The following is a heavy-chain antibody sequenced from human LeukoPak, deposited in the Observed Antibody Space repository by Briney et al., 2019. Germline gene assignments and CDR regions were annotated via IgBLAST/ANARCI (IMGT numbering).Heavy chain of an antibody. D-gene: IGHD3-10*01. J-gene: IGHJ4*02. CDR2: INWNGETT. CDR1: GFTFDDYG. V-gene: IGHV3-20*04. CDR3: ATHSYYYGSGSYPHYLDY. Sequence: GGYLRLYCAASGFTFDDYGMSWVRQVPGKGLEWVSGINWNGETTGYVDSVKGRFTISRDNAKNSLYLQMNSLRAEDTALYYCATHSYYYGSGSYPHYLDYWGQGTLVTVSS.